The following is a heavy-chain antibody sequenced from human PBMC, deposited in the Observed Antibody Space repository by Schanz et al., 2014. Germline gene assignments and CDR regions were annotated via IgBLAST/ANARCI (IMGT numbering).Heavy chain of an antibody. Sequence: VQLVESGGGVVQPGGSLRLSCAASTFTFSSDWMSWVRQAPGKGLEWVSAISGSGGSTYYADSVKGRFTISRDNSKNTLYLQMNSLRAEDTAVYYCAKGRFGELSAFDIWGQGTMVTVSS. CDR2: ISGSGGST. CDR3: AKGRFGELSAFDI. V-gene: IGHV3-23*04. J-gene: IGHJ3*02. D-gene: IGHD3-10*01. CDR1: TFTFSSDW.